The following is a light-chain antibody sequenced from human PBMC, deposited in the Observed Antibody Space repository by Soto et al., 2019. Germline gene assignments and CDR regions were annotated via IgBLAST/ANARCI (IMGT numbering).Light chain of an antibody. V-gene: IGLV2-14*01. CDR3: SSYTSSSSWV. CDR1: SSDVGGYNY. J-gene: IGLJ3*02. Sequence: QSVLTQPASVSGSPGQSITISCTGTSSDVGGYNYLSWYQQYPGKVPKLMIYDVSNRPSGVSNRFSGSKSGNTASLTISGLQAEDEADYYCSSYTSSSSWVFGGGTKVTVL. CDR2: DVS.